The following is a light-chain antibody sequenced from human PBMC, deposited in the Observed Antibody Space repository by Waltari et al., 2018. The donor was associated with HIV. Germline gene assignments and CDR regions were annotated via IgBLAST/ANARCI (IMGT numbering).Light chain of an antibody. Sequence: DIQMTQSPSSLAASVGDRVSMTCRASQIITSHLSWYQQRPGEPPKLLIYAASSLQSGVPSRFSGSGTGTDYTLTISSLQPEDFATYYCQQSYSLPLTVGPGTKVYIK. J-gene: IGKJ3*01. CDR1: QIITSH. CDR2: AAS. V-gene: IGKV1-39*01. CDR3: QQSYSLPLT.